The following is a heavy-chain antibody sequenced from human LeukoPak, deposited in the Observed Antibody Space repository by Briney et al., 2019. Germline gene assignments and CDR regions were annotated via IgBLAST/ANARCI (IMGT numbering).Heavy chain of an antibody. D-gene: IGHD6-6*01. J-gene: IGHJ4*02. CDR2: ISSSSSYI. CDR3: ARDREYSSSAFDY. Sequence: GGSLRLSRAASGFTFSSYSMNWVRQAPGKGLEWVSSISSSSSYIYYADSVKGRFTISRDNAKNSLYLQMNSLRAEDTAVYYCARDREYSSSAFDYWGQGTLVTVSS. V-gene: IGHV3-21*01. CDR1: GFTFSSYS.